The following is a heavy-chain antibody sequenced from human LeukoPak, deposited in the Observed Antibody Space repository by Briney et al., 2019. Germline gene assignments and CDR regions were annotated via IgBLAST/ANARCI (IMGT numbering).Heavy chain of an antibody. D-gene: IGHD7-27*01. J-gene: IGHJ4*02. CDR3: ARGPPNWGYDY. CDR1: GYTFTIYD. CDR2: MSPNSGGT. Sequence: ASVTVSFTASGYTFTIYDFNWVRQATGQRPEWMGWMSPNSGGTGYAQKFQDRVTMTRNTSISTAYMELSSLRSDDTAVYYCARGPPNWGYDYWGPGTLVTVSS. V-gene: IGHV1-8*01.